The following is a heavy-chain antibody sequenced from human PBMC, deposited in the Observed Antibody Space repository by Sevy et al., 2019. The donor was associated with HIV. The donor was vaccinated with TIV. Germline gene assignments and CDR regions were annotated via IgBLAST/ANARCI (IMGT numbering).Heavy chain of an antibody. V-gene: IGHV4-31*03. J-gene: IGHJ5*02. D-gene: IGHD5-18*01. CDR2: IYYSGST. CDR3: ASSSSVDTAMVTGFDP. CDR1: GGSISSGGYY. Sequence: SETLSLTCTVSGGSISSGGYYWSWIRQHPGQGLEWIGYIYYSGSTYYNPSLKSRVTISVDTSKNQFSLKLSSVTAADTAVYYCASSSSVDTAMVTGFDPWGQGTLVTVSS.